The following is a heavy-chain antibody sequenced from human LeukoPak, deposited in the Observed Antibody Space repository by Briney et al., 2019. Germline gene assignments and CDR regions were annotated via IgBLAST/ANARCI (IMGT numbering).Heavy chain of an antibody. CDR1: GGSISSYC. CDR2: IYPSGST. J-gene: IGHJ4*02. Sequence: SETLPLTCTVSGGSISSYCWSWIRQPPGKGLEWIGYIYPSGSTNYNPSLKSRVTMSVDTSKNQFSLKLSSVTAADTAVYYCARENSGSYREFDYWGQGTLVTVSS. D-gene: IGHD1-26*01. V-gene: IGHV4-59*12. CDR3: ARENSGSYREFDY.